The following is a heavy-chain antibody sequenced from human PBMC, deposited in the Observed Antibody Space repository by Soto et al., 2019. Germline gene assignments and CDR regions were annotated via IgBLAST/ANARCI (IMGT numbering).Heavy chain of an antibody. V-gene: IGHV1-69*08. CDR2: IIPILGIA. CDR3: ARDHFYGDAPGV. J-gene: IGHJ3*01. CDR1: GGTFSSYT. Sequence: QVQLVQSGAEVKKPGSSVKVSCKASGGTFSSYTISWVRQAPGQGLEWMGRIIPILGIANYAQKFQDRVTITADKSTSTAYMELSSLRSEDTAVYYCARDHFYGDAPGVWGQGTMVTVSS. D-gene: IGHD4-17*01.